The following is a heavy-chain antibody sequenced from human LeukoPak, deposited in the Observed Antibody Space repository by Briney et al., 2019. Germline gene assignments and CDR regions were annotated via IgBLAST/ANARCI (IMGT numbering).Heavy chain of an antibody. D-gene: IGHD6-19*01. V-gene: IGHV4-4*07. CDR3: AREGYSSGWYPDS. J-gene: IGHJ4*02. CDR1: GDSINSDF. Sequence: SETLSLTCTVSGDSINSDFWSWIRQPAGKGLEWIGRIYYSGSTNYNPSLRSRVTMSVDTSKNQFSLNLSSVTAADTAVYYCAREGYSSGWYPDSWGQGTLVTVSS. CDR2: IYYSGST.